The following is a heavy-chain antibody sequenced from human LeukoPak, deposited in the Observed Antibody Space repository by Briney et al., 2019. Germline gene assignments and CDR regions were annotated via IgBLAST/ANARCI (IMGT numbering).Heavy chain of an antibody. CDR3: VRRRWGSSNVDY. CDR1: GGSISSYY. V-gene: IGHV4-4*07. J-gene: IGHJ4*02. D-gene: IGHD7-27*01. CDR2: IYTTGST. Sequence: SETLSLTCTVSGGSISSYYWNWIRQPAGKGLEWIGRIYTTGSTNYNPSLKSRVTMSVDTSKNQFSLKVSSVTAADTAVYYCVRRRWGSSNVDYWGQGTLVTASS.